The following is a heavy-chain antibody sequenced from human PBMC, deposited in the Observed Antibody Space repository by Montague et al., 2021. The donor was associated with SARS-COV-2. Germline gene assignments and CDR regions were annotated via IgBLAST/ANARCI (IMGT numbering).Heavy chain of an antibody. D-gene: IGHD4-17*01. V-gene: IGHV4-59*08. CDR2: IYYSGSVTT. CDR1: GGSINNYY. Sequence: SETLSLTCSVSGGSINNYYWGWVRQSPGKGLEWIGYIYYSGSVTTSYNPSLKSRVSISVDTSENQFSLKLTSVTAADTAIYYCARQYGDYSDNAFTIWGQGTMVIVSS. CDR3: ARQYGDYSDNAFTI. J-gene: IGHJ3*02.